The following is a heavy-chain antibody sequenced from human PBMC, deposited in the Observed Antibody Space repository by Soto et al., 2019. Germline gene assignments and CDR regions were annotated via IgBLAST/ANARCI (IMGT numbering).Heavy chain of an antibody. V-gene: IGHV1-46*03. D-gene: IGHD1-26*01. CDR2: INPNGGDT. J-gene: IGHJ4*02. CDR1: GYTFTYYR. CDR3: TRVTGDTRPYYFDY. Sequence: GASVKFSCKASGYTFTYYRVHWWRQAPGQGLEWMGIINPNGGDTNYAQKFQGRFTISRDDSKSIAYMQMNSLKTEHTAVYYCTRVTGDTRPYYFDYWGQGTLVTVSS.